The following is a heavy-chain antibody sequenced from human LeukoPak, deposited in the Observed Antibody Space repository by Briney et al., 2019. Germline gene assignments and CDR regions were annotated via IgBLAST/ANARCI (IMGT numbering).Heavy chain of an antibody. Sequence: SETLSLTCTVSGYSISSGYYWGWIRPPPGKLLKWIGSIHHSVGTYYTPSLKSRVTISADTSKNQFSLKLSPVTAADTAVYYCARGYWEYYFDYWGQGTLVSVSS. CDR1: GYSISSGYY. CDR2: IHHSVGT. J-gene: IGHJ4*02. CDR3: ARGYWEYYFDY. V-gene: IGHV4-38-2*02. D-gene: IGHD2-8*02.